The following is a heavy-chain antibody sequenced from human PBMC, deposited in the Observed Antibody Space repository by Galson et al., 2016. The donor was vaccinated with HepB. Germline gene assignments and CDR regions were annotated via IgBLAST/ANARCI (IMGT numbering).Heavy chain of an antibody. CDR1: GFTFSSYW. V-gene: IGHV3-74*01. D-gene: IGHD3-10*01. J-gene: IGHJ4*02. CDR3: ARGPPYGEFDY. Sequence: SLRLSCAASGFTFSSYWMHWVRQAPGKGLVWVSRINSDGSSTTYAGSVKGRFTTSRDNAKNTLYLQMNGLKAEDTAVYYCARGPPYGEFDYWGQGTLVTVSS. CDR2: INSDGSST.